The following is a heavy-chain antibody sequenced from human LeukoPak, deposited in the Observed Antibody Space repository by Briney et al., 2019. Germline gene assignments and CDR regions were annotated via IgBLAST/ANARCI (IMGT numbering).Heavy chain of an antibody. CDR3: AKDSDHMVGPTDY. CDR1: GFTFSSYE. Sequence: GGSLRLSCAASGFTFSSYEMNWVRQAPGKGLEWVSYISSSGSTIYYADSVKGRLTISRDNSKNTVYLQMDGLRAEDTAVYYCAKDSDHMVGPTDYWGQGTLVTVSS. D-gene: IGHD1-26*01. CDR2: ISSSGSTI. V-gene: IGHV3-48*03. J-gene: IGHJ4*02.